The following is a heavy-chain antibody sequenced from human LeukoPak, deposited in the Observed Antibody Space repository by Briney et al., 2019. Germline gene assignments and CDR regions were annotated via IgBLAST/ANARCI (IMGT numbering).Heavy chain of an antibody. V-gene: IGHV1-24*01. Sequence: ASVKVSCKVSGYTLTELSMHWVRQAPGKGLEWMGGFDPEDGETIYAQKFQGRVTMTEDTSTDTAYMELSSLRSEDTAVYYCATDFAYVPGNHEYGYWGQGTLVTVSS. CDR3: ATDFAYVPGNHEYGY. CDR1: GYTLTELS. D-gene: IGHD1-14*01. CDR2: FDPEDGET. J-gene: IGHJ4*02.